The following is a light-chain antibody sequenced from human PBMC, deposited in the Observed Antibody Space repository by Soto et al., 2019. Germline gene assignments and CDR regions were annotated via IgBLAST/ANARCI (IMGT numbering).Light chain of an antibody. J-gene: IGKJ2*01. Sequence: VVMTQSPATLSVSPGERATLSCRASQSVSSNFDWYQQKPGQAPRLLIYGASTRATGIPARFSGSGSGTEFTLTISSLQSEDFAVYYCQQYNNWLYTFGQGTKLEIK. CDR3: QQYNNWLYT. CDR2: GAS. V-gene: IGKV3-15*01. CDR1: QSVSSN.